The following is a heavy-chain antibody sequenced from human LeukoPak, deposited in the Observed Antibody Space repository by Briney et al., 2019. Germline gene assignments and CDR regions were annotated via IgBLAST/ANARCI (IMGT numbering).Heavy chain of an antibody. CDR3: AKDRFGYSVGWFFDP. Sequence: GGSLRLSCAASGFTFNNYAMYWVRQAPGKGLEWVSGITGSSGGTYYADSVKGRFTISRDSPKNTLYLQMKSLRVEDTAVYYCAKDRFGYSVGWFFDPWGQGTLVTVSS. CDR1: GFTFNNYA. J-gene: IGHJ5*02. CDR2: ITGSSGGT. V-gene: IGHV3-23*01. D-gene: IGHD6-19*01.